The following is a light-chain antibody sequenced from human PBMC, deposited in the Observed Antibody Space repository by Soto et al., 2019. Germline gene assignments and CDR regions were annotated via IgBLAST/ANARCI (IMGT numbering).Light chain of an antibody. CDR3: QQRSNWPLFT. J-gene: IGKJ3*01. CDR1: QSVSSY. V-gene: IGKV3-11*01. Sequence: EIVLTQSPATLSLSPGERATLSCRASQSVSSYLAWYQQKPGQAPRLLIYDASNSATGIPARFSGSGSRTDFTLTISSLEPEDFAVYYCQQRSNWPLFTFGPGTKVDIK. CDR2: DAS.